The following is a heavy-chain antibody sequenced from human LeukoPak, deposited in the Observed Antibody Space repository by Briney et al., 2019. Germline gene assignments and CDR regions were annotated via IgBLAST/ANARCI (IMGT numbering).Heavy chain of an antibody. CDR3: AKDLFSSSYAYYYGMDV. CDR1: GFTFSNYG. D-gene: IGHD6-13*01. J-gene: IGHJ6*02. CDR2: ITYDGSNE. Sequence: PGGSLRLSCAASGFTFSNYGIHWVRQAPGKGLEWVALITYDGSNEYYADSVKGRFTISRDNSRSTLYLQMNSLRAEDTAVFYCAKDLFSSSYAYYYGMDVWGQGTTVTVSS. V-gene: IGHV3-30*02.